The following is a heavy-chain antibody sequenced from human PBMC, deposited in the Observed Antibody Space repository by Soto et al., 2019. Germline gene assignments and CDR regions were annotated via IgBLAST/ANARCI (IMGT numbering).Heavy chain of an antibody. Sequence: SETLSLTCTVSGGSIRSSSYYWGWIRQPPGKGLEWIGSIYYSGSTYYNPSLKSRVTISVDTSKNQFSLKLSSVTAADTAVYYCARRGIVGATTPYDAFDIWGQGTMVTVSS. D-gene: IGHD1-26*01. J-gene: IGHJ3*02. CDR2: IYYSGST. CDR1: GGSIRSSSYY. V-gene: IGHV4-39*01. CDR3: ARRGIVGATTPYDAFDI.